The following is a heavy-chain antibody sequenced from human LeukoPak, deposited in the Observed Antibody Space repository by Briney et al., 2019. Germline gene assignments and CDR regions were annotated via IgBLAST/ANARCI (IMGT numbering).Heavy chain of an antibody. Sequence: PGGSLRLSCAASGFTFDDYAMHWVRQAPGKGLEWVSGISWNSGTIGYADSVKGRFTISRDNAKNSLYLQMNSLRDDDMALYYCARAGYAILGPYFDYWGQGTLVTVSS. J-gene: IGHJ4*02. D-gene: IGHD3-9*01. CDR3: ARAGYAILGPYFDY. V-gene: IGHV3-9*03. CDR1: GFTFDDYA. CDR2: ISWNSGTI.